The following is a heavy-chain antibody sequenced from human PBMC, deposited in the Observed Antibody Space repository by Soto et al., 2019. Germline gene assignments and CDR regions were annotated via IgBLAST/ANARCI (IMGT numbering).Heavy chain of an antibody. V-gene: IGHV1-8*01. CDR3: ARALRDGYNYYYYYGMDV. CDR2: MNPNSGNT. D-gene: IGHD5-12*01. J-gene: IGHJ6*02. Sequence: ASVKVSCKASGYTFTSYDINWVRQATGQGLEWMGWMNPNSGNTGYAQKFQGRVTMTRNTSISTAYMELSSLRSEDTAVYYCARALRDGYNYYYYYGMDVWGQGTTVTVSS. CDR1: GYTFTSYD.